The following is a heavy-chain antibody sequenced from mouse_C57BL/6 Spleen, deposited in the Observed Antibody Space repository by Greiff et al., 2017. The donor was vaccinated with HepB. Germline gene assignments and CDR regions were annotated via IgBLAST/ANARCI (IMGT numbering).Heavy chain of an antibody. J-gene: IGHJ4*01. V-gene: IGHV5-17*01. CDR2: ISSGSSTI. CDR1: GFTFSDYG. D-gene: IGHD6-1*01. CDR3: AKLGIYYYAMDY. Sequence: EVQLVESGGGLVKPGGSLKLSCAASGFTFSDYGMHWVRQAPEKGLEWVAYISSGSSTIYYADTVKGRFTISRDNAKNTLFLHMTSLRSEDTAMYYCAKLGIYYYAMDYWGQGTSVTVSS.